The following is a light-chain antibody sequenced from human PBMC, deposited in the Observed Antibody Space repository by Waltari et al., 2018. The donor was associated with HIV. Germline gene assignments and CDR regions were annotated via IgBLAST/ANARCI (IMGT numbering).Light chain of an antibody. CDR1: SGDSGSFNY. CDR2: EVS. CDR3: SSYTRSNTVV. V-gene: IGLV2-14*01. J-gene: IGLJ3*02. Sequence: QSALTQLASLSGSPGQSITIPCPSTSGDSGSFNYVSWYQHHPGKAPKFMIYEVSKRPSGVSKRFSGSKSGNTASLIISGLQAEDEGDYYCSSYTRSNTVVFGGGTKLTVL.